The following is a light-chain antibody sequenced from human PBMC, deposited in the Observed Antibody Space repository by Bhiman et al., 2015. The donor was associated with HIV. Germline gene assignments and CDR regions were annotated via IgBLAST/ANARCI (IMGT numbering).Light chain of an antibody. Sequence: QSVLTQPPSVSGAPGQRVTLSCTGSDSNIGAGYDVHWYQHLPGTGPTLLIYANDNRPSWVPDRFSASKSGTSASLTITGLQAEDETDYYCQSFDSSMRAVVFGGGTKLTV. CDR2: AND. J-gene: IGLJ2*01. CDR3: QSFDSSMRAVV. V-gene: IGLV1-40*01. CDR1: DSNIGAGYD.